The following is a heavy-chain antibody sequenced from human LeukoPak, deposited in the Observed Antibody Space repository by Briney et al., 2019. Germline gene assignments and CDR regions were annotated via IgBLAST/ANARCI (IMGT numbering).Heavy chain of an antibody. J-gene: IGHJ3*02. CDR2: ISYDGSNK. D-gene: IGHD1-26*01. CDR1: GFAFSSNW. Sequence: PGGSLRLSCAASGFAFSSNWMHWVRQTPGKGLEWVAVISYDGSNKYYADSVKGRFTISRDNSKNTLYLQMNSLRAEDTAVYYCAREIKWELLVGAFDIWGQGTMVTVSS. V-gene: IGHV3-30-3*01. CDR3: AREIKWELLVGAFDI.